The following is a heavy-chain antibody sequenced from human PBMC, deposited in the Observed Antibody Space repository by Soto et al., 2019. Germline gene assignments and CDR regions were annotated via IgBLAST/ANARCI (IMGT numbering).Heavy chain of an antibody. J-gene: IGHJ5*02. D-gene: IGHD1-26*01. Sequence: QVQLVQSGAKVKKPGASVKVSCKASGYRFISYGIMWVQQAPGQGLEWMGWISPYNGDTNYAQKFQDRVIMTTDTSTSTAYMELRSLRSDDTALYYCAKEGGSYAGWFDPWGQGTLVTVSS. CDR1: GYRFISYG. CDR3: AKEGGSYAGWFDP. CDR2: ISPYNGDT. V-gene: IGHV1-18*01.